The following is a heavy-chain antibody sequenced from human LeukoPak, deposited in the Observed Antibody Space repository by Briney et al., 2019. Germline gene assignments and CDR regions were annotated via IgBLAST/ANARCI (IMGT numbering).Heavy chain of an antibody. CDR2: IRYDGSNK. Sequence: GGFLRLSCAASGFTFRSYGMHWVRQAPGKGLEWMAFIRYDGSNKYYADSVKGRFTISRDNVKNSLYLQMSSLRAEDTAIYYCARDLASSDSYPFDHWGQGILVTVSS. J-gene: IGHJ4*02. D-gene: IGHD5-18*01. V-gene: IGHV3-30*02. CDR1: GFTFRSYG. CDR3: ARDLASSDSYPFDH.